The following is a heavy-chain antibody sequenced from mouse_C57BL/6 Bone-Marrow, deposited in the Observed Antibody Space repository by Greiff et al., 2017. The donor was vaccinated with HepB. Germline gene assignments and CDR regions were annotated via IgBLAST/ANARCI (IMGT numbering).Heavy chain of an antibody. D-gene: IGHD2-5*01. Sequence: DVMLVESGGGLVQPGGSMKLSCAASGFTFSDAWMDWVRQSPEKGLEWVAEIRNKANNHATYYAESVKGRFTISRDDSKSSVYLQMNSLRAEDTGIYYCTSPYYSNYSWFAYWGQGTLVTVSA. V-gene: IGHV6-6*01. CDR2: IRNKANNHAT. CDR1: GFTFSDAW. CDR3: TSPYYSNYSWFAY. J-gene: IGHJ3*01.